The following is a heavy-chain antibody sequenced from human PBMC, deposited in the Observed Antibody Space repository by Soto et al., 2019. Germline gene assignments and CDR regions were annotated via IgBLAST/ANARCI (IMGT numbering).Heavy chain of an antibody. CDR3: ARARRRYYDFWSGYYKEDYYYHGMDV. CDR2: IKQDGSEK. D-gene: IGHD3-3*01. CDR1: GFTFSSYW. Sequence: GGSLRLSCAASGFTFSSYWMSWVRQAPGKGLEWVANIKQDGSEKYYVDSVKGRFTISRDNAKNSLYLQMNGLRAEDTAVYYCARARRRYYDFWSGYYKEDYYYHGMDVWGQGTTVTVSS. J-gene: IGHJ6*02. V-gene: IGHV3-7*01.